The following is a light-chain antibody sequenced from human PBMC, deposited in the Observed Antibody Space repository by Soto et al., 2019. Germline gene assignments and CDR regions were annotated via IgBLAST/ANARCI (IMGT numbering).Light chain of an antibody. CDR2: GAS. Sequence: EFVLTQSPATLSVSPGERATLSCRASQSVSSKLAWYQQRPGQAPRLLIFGASTRATGIPARFSGSGSGTEFTLTISSLQSEDFEVYYCQQYSSWLWTFGQGTKVDIK. CDR3: QQYSSWLWT. J-gene: IGKJ1*01. V-gene: IGKV3-15*01. CDR1: QSVSSK.